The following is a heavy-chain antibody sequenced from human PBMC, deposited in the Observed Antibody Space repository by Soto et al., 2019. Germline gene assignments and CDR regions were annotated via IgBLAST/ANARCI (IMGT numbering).Heavy chain of an antibody. V-gene: IGHV3-53*01. D-gene: IGHD1-1*01. J-gene: IGHJ4*02. CDR3: ARELPVTTTGTKDAFDY. Sequence: EVQLVESGGGLIQPGGSLRLSCAASGFTVSSNYMSWVRQAPGKGLEWVSVIYSGGSTYYADSVKGRFTISRDSSKNTLYLQMSSLRAEDTAVYYCARELPVTTTGTKDAFDYWGQGTLVTVSS. CDR1: GFTVSSNY. CDR2: IYSGGST.